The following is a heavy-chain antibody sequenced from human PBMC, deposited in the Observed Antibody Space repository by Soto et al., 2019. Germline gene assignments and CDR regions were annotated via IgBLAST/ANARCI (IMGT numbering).Heavy chain of an antibody. CDR3: ARLVYDNSGYSFDY. V-gene: IGHV4-39*01. CDR2: IYYSGST. Sequence: LSLTCTVSGGSISSSSYYWGWIRQPPGKGLEWIGSIYYSGSTYYNPSLKSRVTISVDTSKNQFSLKLSSVTAADTAVYYCARLVYDNSGYSFDYWGQG. D-gene: IGHD3-22*01. CDR1: GGSISSSSYY. J-gene: IGHJ4*02.